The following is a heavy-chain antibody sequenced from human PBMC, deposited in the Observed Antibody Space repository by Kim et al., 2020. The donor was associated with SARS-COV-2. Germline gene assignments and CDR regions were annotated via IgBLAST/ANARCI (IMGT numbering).Heavy chain of an antibody. J-gene: IGHJ4*01. CDR3: ASHGGDGGKSAIFDY. D-gene: IGHD2-15*01. Sequence: SETLSLTCSVSGGSISSNRYCWGWIRQPPGKGLEWIRSMHYSGTTYYNPSLHSRVTMSVDTSNNQFSLRLNSVTAADTAVYYCASHGGDGGKSAIFDYWG. CDR2: MHYSGTT. CDR1: GGSISSNRYC. V-gene: IGHV4-39*01.